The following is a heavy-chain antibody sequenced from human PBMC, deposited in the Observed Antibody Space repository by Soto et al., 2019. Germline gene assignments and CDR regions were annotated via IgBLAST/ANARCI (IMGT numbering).Heavy chain of an antibody. CDR2: IYYSGST. CDR3: ARDRLIAARQVSYYYGMDV. D-gene: IGHD6-6*01. J-gene: IGHJ6*02. V-gene: IGHV4-31*03. Sequence: SETLSLTCTVSGGSISSGGYYWSWIRQHPGKGLEWIGYIYYSGSTYYNPSLKSRVTISVDTSKNQFSLKLSSVTAADTAVYYCARDRLIAARQVSYYYGMDVWGQGTTVTVSS. CDR1: GGSISSGGYY.